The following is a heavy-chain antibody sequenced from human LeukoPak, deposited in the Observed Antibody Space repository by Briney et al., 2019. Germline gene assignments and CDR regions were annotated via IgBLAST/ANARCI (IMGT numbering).Heavy chain of an antibody. V-gene: IGHV3-53*01. CDR1: GFTVSSNY. Sequence: GGSLRLSCAASGFTVSSNYMSWVRQAPGKGPEWVSVIYSGGSTYYADSVKGRFTISRDNSKNTLYLQMNSLRAEDTAVYYCARDYGGNVFDYWGQGTLVTVSS. D-gene: IGHD4-23*01. CDR2: IYSGGST. J-gene: IGHJ4*02. CDR3: ARDYGGNVFDY.